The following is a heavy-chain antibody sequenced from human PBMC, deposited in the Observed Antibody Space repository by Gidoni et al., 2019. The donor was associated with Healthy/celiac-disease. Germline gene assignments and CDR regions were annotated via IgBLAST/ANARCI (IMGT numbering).Heavy chain of an antibody. CDR1: GFTFRSYS. Sequence: EVQLVESGGGLVKPGGSLRLSCAASGFTFRSYSMNWVRQAPGKGLEWVSSISSSSSYIYYADSVKGRFTISRDNAKNSLYLQMNSLRAEDTAVYYCARVMVILGYCSSTSCYTSYFDYWGQGTLVTVSS. CDR3: ARVMVILGYCSSTSCYTSYFDY. V-gene: IGHV3-21*01. CDR2: ISSSSSYI. D-gene: IGHD2-2*02. J-gene: IGHJ4*02.